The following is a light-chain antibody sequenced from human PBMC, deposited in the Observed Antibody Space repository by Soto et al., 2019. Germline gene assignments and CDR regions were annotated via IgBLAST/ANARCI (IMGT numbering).Light chain of an antibody. V-gene: IGLV2-8*01. Sequence: QSALTQPASVSGSPGQSITISCTGISSDVGGYNYVSWYQQHPGKAPKLMIYEVSKRPSGVPDRFSGSKSGNTASLTVSGLQAEDEADYYCSSYAGSNNQVFGTGTKVTVL. CDR3: SSYAGSNNQV. CDR1: SSDVGGYNY. J-gene: IGLJ1*01. CDR2: EVS.